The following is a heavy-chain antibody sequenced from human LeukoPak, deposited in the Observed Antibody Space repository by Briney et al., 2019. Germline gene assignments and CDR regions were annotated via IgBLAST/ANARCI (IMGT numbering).Heavy chain of an antibody. CDR1: GGSVSSGSYY. V-gene: IGHV4-61*01. Sequence: SETLSLTCTVSGGSVSSGSYYWSWIRQPPGTGLEWIGYIYYSGSTNYNPSLKSRVTISVDTSKNQFSLKLSSVTAADTAVYYCARVESYTVFDYWGQGTLVTVSS. CDR2: IYYSGST. CDR3: ARVESYTVFDY. D-gene: IGHD1-26*01. J-gene: IGHJ4*02.